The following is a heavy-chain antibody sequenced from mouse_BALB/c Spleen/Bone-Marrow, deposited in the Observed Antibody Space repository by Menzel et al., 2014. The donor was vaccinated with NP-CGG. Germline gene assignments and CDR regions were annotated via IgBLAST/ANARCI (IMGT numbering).Heavy chain of an antibody. V-gene: IGHV1-18*01. CDR3: ARADYYFDY. Sequence: EVKLVESGPELVKPGASMKISCKASGFSFTGHTMNWVKQSHGKNLEWIGLINPYNGGTSYNLKFKGKATLTVDKSFSTAYMELLSLTSEDSAVYYCARADYYFDYWGQGTTLTVSS. J-gene: IGHJ2*01. CDR2: INPYNGGT. CDR1: GFSFTGHT.